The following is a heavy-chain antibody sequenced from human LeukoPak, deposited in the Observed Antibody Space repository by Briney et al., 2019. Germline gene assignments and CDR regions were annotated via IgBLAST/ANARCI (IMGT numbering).Heavy chain of an antibody. CDR1: GFTFKSYS. Sequence: VGSLRLSCAASGFTFKSYSMNWVRQAPGKGLEWGSYISTTGSYIYYTDSVKGRFTISRDNAKQSLYLHMNSLRAEDTAVYYCARDPFYPDYWGPGTLVTVSS. CDR3: ARDPFYPDY. CDR2: ISTTGSYI. V-gene: IGHV3-21*01. J-gene: IGHJ4*02.